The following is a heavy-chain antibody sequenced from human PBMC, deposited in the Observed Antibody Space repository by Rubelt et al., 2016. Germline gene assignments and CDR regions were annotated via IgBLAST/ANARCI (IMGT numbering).Heavy chain of an antibody. Sequence: QVQLVQSGAEVKKPGASVKVSCKASGYTFTNYGMHWVRQAPGQRLAWMGWIDAGNGDTKYSQKLKDGVSITRDASANTAYMELSSLRSEDTAVYYCARGLYGDYDYWGQGTLVTVSS. CDR2: IDAGNGDT. V-gene: IGHV1-3*01. J-gene: IGHJ4*02. CDR1: GYTFTNYG. CDR3: ARGLYGDYDY. D-gene: IGHD4-17*01.